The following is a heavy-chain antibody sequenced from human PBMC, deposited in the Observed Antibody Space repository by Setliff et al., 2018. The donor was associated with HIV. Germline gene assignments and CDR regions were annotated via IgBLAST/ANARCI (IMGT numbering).Heavy chain of an antibody. V-gene: IGHV4-4*07. CDR1: GDSISGYY. J-gene: IGHJ4*02. CDR3: ARDPPGYGDSNDF. D-gene: IGHD4-17*01. CDR2: MHTSGNT. Sequence: LSLTCTSSGDSISGYYWSWIRQPAGKGLEWIGRMHTSGNTNYNPSLKSRVTMSVDTSKNQFSLRLSSVTAADTAVYYCARDPPGYGDSNDFWGQGTLVTVSS.